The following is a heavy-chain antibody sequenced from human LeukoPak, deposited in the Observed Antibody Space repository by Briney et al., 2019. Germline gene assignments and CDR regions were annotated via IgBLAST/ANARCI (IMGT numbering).Heavy chain of an antibody. CDR2: INPSGGST. V-gene: IGHV1-46*01. Sequence: ASVKVSCKASGYTFTSYYMHWVRQAPGQGLEWMGIINPSGGSTSYAQKFQGRVTITADESTSTAYMELSSLRSEDTAVYYCARGYSSSSGASIPSYYYYYYGMDVWGQGTTVTVSS. D-gene: IGHD6-6*01. CDR3: ARGYSSSSGASIPSYYYYYYGMDV. CDR1: GYTFTSYY. J-gene: IGHJ6*02.